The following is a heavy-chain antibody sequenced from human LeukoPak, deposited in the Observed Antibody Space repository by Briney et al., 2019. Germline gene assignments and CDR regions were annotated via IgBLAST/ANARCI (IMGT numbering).Heavy chain of an antibody. J-gene: IGHJ6*02. Sequence: PSETLSLTCTLSGGSISSYYWSWIRQPAGEGLEWIGRIYTSGSSDYNPSLKSRVTMSVDTSKNQFSLKLNSVTAADKAVYCCARGSNSPRSPLGMDVWGQGTTVTVS. CDR3: ARGSNSPRSPLGMDV. D-gene: IGHD1-26*01. CDR2: IYTSGSS. CDR1: GGSISSYY. V-gene: IGHV4-4*07.